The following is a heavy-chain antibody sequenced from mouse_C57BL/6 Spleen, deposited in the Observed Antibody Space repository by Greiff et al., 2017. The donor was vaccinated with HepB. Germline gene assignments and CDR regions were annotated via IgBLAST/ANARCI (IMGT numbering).Heavy chain of an antibody. CDR1: GYTFTNYT. J-gene: IGHJ3*01. CDR2: INPSSGYT. D-gene: IGHD2-4*01. Sequence: VQLQQSGAELARPGASVKMSCKASGYTFTNYTMHWVKQRPGQGLEWIGYINPSSGYTKYNQKFKDKATLTADKSSSTDDMQLSSLTSEDSAVYYCARDYDYASWFAYWGQGTLVTVSA. CDR3: ARDYDYASWFAY. V-gene: IGHV1-4*01.